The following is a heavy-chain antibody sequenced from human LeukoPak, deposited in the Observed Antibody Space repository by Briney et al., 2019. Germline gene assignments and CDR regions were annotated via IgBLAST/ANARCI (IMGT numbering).Heavy chain of an antibody. D-gene: IGHD4-17*01. CDR2: ISYDGSNK. CDR1: GFTSSSYG. J-gene: IGHJ6*02. CDR3: AKVSDYGRYYYYYYGMDV. V-gene: IGHV3-30*18. Sequence: GGSLRLSCAASGFTSSSYGMHWVRQAPGKGLEWVAVISYDGSNKYYADSVKGRFTISRDNSKNTLYLQMNSLRAEDTAVYYCAKVSDYGRYYYYYYGMDVWGQGTTVTVSS.